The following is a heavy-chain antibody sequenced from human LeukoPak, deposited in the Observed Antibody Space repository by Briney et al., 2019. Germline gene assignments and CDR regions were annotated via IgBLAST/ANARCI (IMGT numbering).Heavy chain of an antibody. Sequence: SETLSLTCTVSGGSISSGGYYWSWIRQPPGKGLEWIGYIYHSGSTYYNPSLKSRVTISVDRSKNQFSLKLSSVTAADTAVYYCARGLELSNYFDYWGQGTLVTVSS. J-gene: IGHJ4*02. CDR2: IYHSGST. V-gene: IGHV4-30-2*01. D-gene: IGHD3-16*02. CDR3: ARGLELSNYFDY. CDR1: GGSISSGGYY.